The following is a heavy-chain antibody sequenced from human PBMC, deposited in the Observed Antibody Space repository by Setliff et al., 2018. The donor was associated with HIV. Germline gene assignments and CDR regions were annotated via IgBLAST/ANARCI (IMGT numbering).Heavy chain of an antibody. CDR2: MYTSGIT. V-gene: IGHV4-61*02. CDR1: GGSISSGSYY. Sequence: SETLSLTCTVSGGSISSGSYYWSWIRQPAGKRLEWIGRMYTSGITNYNPSLKSRVTILVDRSKNQFSLKLSSVTAADTAVYYCARSAYSSAWDYYFDYWGQGTLVTVSS. D-gene: IGHD6-19*01. CDR3: ARSAYSSAWDYYFDY. J-gene: IGHJ4*02.